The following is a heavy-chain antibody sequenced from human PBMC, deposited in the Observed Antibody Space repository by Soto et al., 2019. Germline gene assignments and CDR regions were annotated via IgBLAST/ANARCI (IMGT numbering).Heavy chain of an antibody. V-gene: IGHV3-23*01. Sequence: EMQVLESGGGLVQPGGSLRLSRAASGFTFSSYGMNWVRQAPGKGLEWVSGIRSDGDTTYNADSVKGRFTVSRDTSKNTVDLQMNSLRAEDTAVYYCAKGKGVGATPDGANCWGQGTLVTVSS. CDR3: AKGKGVGATPDGANC. CDR1: GFTFSSYG. CDR2: IRSDGDTT. J-gene: IGHJ4*02. D-gene: IGHD1-26*01.